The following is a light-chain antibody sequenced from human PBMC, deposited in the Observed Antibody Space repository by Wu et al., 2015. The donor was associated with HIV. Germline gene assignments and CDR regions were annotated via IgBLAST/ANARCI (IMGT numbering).Light chain of an antibody. Sequence: SFSSNSLRLGTTHDGLGRRLPRPPHLWCIHQATGIPDRFSGRGSGTDFTLTISRLEPEDFAVYFCQQYGSSPITFGQGTRLDIK. J-gene: IGKJ5*01. V-gene: IGKV3-20*01. CDR1: SFSSNS. CDR2: CI. CDR3: QQYGSSPIT.